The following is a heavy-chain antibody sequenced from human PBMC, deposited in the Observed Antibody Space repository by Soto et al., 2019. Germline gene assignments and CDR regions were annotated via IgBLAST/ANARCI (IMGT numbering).Heavy chain of an antibody. CDR3: ARSEATVLDY. Sequence: PSETLSLTCTVSGGSITRGGYYWSWIRQHPGKGLEWIGYIYNSGTTYYNPSLKSRVTISVDKSKNHFSLKLSSVTAADTAVYYCARSEATVLDYWGQGTLVTVSS. J-gene: IGHJ4*02. CDR1: GGSITRGGYY. CDR2: IYNSGTT. D-gene: IGHD4-17*01. V-gene: IGHV4-31*03.